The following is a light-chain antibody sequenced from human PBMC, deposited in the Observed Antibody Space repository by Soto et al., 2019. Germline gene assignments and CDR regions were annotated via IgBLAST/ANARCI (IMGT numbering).Light chain of an antibody. Sequence: DIQMTQSPSSVSASVGDRVTITCRASQGISSWLAWYQQKPGKAPKFLVYAASSLQSGVPSRFSGSGSGTEFTLTTGSLQPDDFAAYYCRQANSFPPTFGQGTKVEIK. V-gene: IGKV1-12*01. J-gene: IGKJ1*01. CDR2: AAS. CDR1: QGISSW. CDR3: RQANSFPPT.